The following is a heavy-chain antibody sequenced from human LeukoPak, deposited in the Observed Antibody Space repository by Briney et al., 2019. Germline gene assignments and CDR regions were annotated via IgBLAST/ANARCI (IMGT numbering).Heavy chain of an antibody. CDR2: ISGSGGST. CDR3: ARLAARGQGAVY. D-gene: IGHD6-6*01. V-gene: IGHV3-23*01. CDR1: GFTFNNYA. J-gene: IGHJ4*02. Sequence: PGGSLRLSCAASGFTFNNYAMSWVRQAPGKGLEWVSAISGSGGSTYYADSVKGRFTISRDISKNTLYLQMNSLRAEDTAVYYCARLAARGQGAVYWGQGTLVTVSS.